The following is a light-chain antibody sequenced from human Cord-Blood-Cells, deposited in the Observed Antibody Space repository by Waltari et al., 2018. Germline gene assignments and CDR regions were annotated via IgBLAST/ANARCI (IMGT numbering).Light chain of an antibody. CDR3: SSYTSSSTLVV. V-gene: IGLV2-14*01. J-gene: IGLJ2*01. Sequence: QSALTQPASVSGSPGPSITISCTGTSSDVGGYNYVSWYQQHPCKAPKLMIYEVSKRPSGVSNRFAGSKSGNTASLTISGLQAEDEADYYCSSYTSSSTLVVFGGGTKLTVL. CDR1: SSDVGGYNY. CDR2: EVS.